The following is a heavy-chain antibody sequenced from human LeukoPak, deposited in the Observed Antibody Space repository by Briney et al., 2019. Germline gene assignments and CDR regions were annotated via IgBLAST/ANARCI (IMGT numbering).Heavy chain of an antibody. CDR2: IYYGGSA. CDR3: AREPGSSSWFDY. V-gene: IGHV4-30-4*08. CDR1: GGSISNGDYY. D-gene: IGHD6-13*01. Sequence: KPSQTLSLTCNVSGGSISNGDYYGSWIRQPPGKGLEWIGYIYYGGSAYYNPSLESRVTISVDTSKNQFSLNLTSMTAADTAVYYCAREPGSSSWFDYWGQGTLVTVSS. J-gene: IGHJ4*02.